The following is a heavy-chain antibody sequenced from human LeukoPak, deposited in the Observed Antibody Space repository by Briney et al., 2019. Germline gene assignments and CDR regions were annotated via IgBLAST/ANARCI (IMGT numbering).Heavy chain of an antibody. J-gene: IGHJ3*02. CDR3: ARDALAAAHYYDSSGYYLKAFDI. CDR2: IYYSGST. V-gene: IGHV4-59*12. CDR1: GGSISSYY. Sequence: PSETLSLTCTVSGGSISSYYWSWIRQPPGKGLEWIGCIYYSGSTNYNPSLKSRVTISVDTSKNQFSLKLSSVTAADTAVYYCARDALAAAHYYDSSGYYLKAFDIWGQGTMVTVSS. D-gene: IGHD3-22*01.